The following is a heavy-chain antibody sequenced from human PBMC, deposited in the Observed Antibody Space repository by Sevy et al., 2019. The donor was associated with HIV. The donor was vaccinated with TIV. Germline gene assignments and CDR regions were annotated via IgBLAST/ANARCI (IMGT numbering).Heavy chain of an antibody. CDR3: ARAAGWFDA. V-gene: IGHV3-11*01. CDR1: GFTFNDYN. CDR2: ISPSTSTTTI. Sequence: GGSLRLSCAASGFTFNDYNLSWIRQAPGKGLEWVSYISPSTSTTTIYYADSVKGRFTISRDNAKNSIYLQMNSLRVDDTAVYYCARAAGWFDAWGQGTLVTVSS. J-gene: IGHJ5*02.